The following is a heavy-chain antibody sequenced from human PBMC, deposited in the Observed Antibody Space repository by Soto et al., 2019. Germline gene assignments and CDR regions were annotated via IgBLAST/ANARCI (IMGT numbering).Heavy chain of an antibody. V-gene: IGHV3-7*01. Sequence: PGGSLRLSCAASVFTFSRYWMSWVRQAPGKGLEWVANIKQDGSEKYYVDSVKGRFTISRDNAKNSLYLQMNSLRAEDTAVYYCARDLVGLQGYYDILTGYYIRYFQHWGQGTLVTVSS. CDR1: VFTFSRYW. CDR2: IKQDGSEK. D-gene: IGHD3-9*01. CDR3: ARDLVGLQGYYDILTGYYIRYFQH. J-gene: IGHJ1*01.